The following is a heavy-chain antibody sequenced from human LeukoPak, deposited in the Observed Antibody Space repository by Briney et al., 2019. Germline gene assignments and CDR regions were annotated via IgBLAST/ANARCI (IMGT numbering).Heavy chain of an antibody. CDR3: ARSSRNPYCGGDCYSWLYFDY. Sequence: SGPTLVNPTQTLTLTCTFSGFSLSTSGMCVSWIRQPPGKALEWLARIAWDDDKYYGTSLKTRLTISKDTSKNQVVLTMTNMDPVDTATDYCARSSRNPYCGGDCYSWLYFDYWGQGTLVTVSS. CDR1: GFSLSTSGMC. D-gene: IGHD2-21*02. J-gene: IGHJ4*02. V-gene: IGHV2-70*11. CDR2: IAWDDDK.